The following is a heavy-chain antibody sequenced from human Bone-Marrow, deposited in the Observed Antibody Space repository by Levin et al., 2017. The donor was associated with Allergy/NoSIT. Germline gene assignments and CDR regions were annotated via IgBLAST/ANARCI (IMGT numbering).Heavy chain of an antibody. Sequence: PSETLSLTCSVSGASMSTLAYYWTWIRQVPGQGLEWIGYIYYSGDTGYNPSLKSRSILSLDTSKSQVSLRLNSVTAADSAVYFCARMGRLRECESWGRGTLVIVSS. CDR3: ARMGRLRECES. CDR1: GASMSTLAYY. D-gene: IGHD4-17*01. J-gene: IGHJ5*02. CDR2: IYYSGDT. V-gene: IGHV4-31*03.